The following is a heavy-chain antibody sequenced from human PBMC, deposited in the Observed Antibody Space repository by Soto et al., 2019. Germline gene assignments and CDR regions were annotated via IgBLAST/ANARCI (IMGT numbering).Heavy chain of an antibody. CDR1: GFTVSSNY. J-gene: IGHJ6*03. D-gene: IGHD6-13*01. V-gene: IGHV3-66*01. Sequence: GGSLRLSCAASGFTVSSNYMSWVRQAPGKGLEWVSVIYSGGSTYYADSVKGRFTISRDNSKNTLYLQMNSLRAEDTAVYYCARYSSPPLSYYYYYMDVWGKGTTVTVSS. CDR3: ARYSSPPLSYYYYYMDV. CDR2: IYSGGST.